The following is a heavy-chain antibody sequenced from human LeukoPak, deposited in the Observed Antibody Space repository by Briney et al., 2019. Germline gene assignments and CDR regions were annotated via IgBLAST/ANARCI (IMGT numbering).Heavy chain of an antibody. D-gene: IGHD6-13*01. V-gene: IGHV3-23*01. Sequence: PGGSLRLSCAGSGFTVSSYAMSWVREAPGKGLEWVSAISGSGDTTYYADSVKGRFTTSRDSSRNTLYLHMNSLRAEDTAVYYCAKDRVVATGIGEFDYWGQGTLVTVSS. CDR2: ISGSGDTT. CDR1: GFTVSSYA. CDR3: AKDRVVATGIGEFDY. J-gene: IGHJ4*02.